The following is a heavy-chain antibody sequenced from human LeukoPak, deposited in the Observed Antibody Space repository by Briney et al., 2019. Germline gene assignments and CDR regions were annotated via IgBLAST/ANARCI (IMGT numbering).Heavy chain of an antibody. V-gene: IGHV1-46*01. CDR2: INPSGGST. CDR3: FLAAAGIFDY. CDR1: GYTFTSYY. J-gene: IGHJ4*02. D-gene: IGHD6-13*01. Sequence: ASVKVSCKASGYTFTSYYMHWVRQAPGQGLEWMGIINPSGGSTSYAQKFQGRVTMTRDTSTSTVYMELSSLRSGDTAVYYCFLAAAGIFDYWGQGTLVTVSS.